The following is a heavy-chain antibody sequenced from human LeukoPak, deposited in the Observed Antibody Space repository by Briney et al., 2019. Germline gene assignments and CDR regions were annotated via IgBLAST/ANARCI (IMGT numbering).Heavy chain of an antibody. J-gene: IGHJ4*02. Sequence: GGSLRLSCAASGFTFDDYGMSWVRQAPGKGLEWVSGINWNGGSTGYADSVKGRFTISRDNAKNSLYLQMNSLRAEDTAVYYCARERRSSTSRHFDYWGQGTLVTVSS. CDR3: ARERRSSTSRHFDY. CDR1: GFTFDDYG. CDR2: INWNGGST. V-gene: IGHV3-20*04. D-gene: IGHD2-2*01.